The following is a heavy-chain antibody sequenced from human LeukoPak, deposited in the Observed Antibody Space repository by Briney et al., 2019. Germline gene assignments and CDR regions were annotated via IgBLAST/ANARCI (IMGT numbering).Heavy chain of an antibody. Sequence: GGSPRLSCPASGFTFSSYAMSWVRQAPGRGREWVSAISGSGGSTYYADSVKGRFTISRDNSKNTLYLQMNGLRAEDTAVYYCAKSPVDIVATPFDYWGQGTLVTVSS. CDR2: ISGSGGST. D-gene: IGHD5-12*01. J-gene: IGHJ4*02. CDR1: GFTFSSYA. V-gene: IGHV3-23*01. CDR3: AKSPVDIVATPFDY.